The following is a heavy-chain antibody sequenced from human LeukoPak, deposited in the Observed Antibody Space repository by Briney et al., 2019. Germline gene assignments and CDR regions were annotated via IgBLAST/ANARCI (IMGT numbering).Heavy chain of an antibody. CDR3: ARDPYSGSYGADYYYYMDV. CDR2: ISSSGFTL. CDR1: GFTCSDYS. V-gene: IGHV3-48*04. J-gene: IGHJ6*03. Sequence: GGSLRLSCVASGFTCSDYSMNWVRQAPGKGLEWVSYISSSGFTLNYADSVKGRFTISRDNAKSSLYLQMNSLRAEDTAVYYCARDPYSGSYGADYYYYMDVWGKGTTVTISS. D-gene: IGHD1-26*01.